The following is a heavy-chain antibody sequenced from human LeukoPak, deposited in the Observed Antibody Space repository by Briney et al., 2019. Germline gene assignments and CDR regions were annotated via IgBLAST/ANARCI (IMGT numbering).Heavy chain of an antibody. J-gene: IGHJ5*02. CDR3: ASSITMVRGVFDP. CDR1: GDSISYFY. V-gene: IGHV4-59*01. Sequence: SETPSLTCSVSGDSISYFYWSWIRQPPGKVLEWIGYIYYSGSTNYNPSLKSRVTISVDTSKNQFSLKLSSVTAADTAVYYCASSITMVRGVFDPWGQGTLVTVSS. D-gene: IGHD3-10*01. CDR2: IYYSGST.